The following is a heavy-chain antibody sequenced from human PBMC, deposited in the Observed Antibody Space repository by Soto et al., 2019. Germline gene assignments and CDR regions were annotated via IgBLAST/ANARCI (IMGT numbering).Heavy chain of an antibody. V-gene: IGHV1-18*01. CDR3: AKNGQPPYYYYGMEV. D-gene: IGHD2-8*01. J-gene: IGHJ6*02. CDR2: ISGYNGDT. Sequence: GASVKVSCKASGYTFTRYGISWVRQAPGQGLEWMGWISGYNGDTNYAQKFQGRVTMTIDTSTTTVYMELRSLTSDDTAVYYCAKNGQPPYYYYGMEVWGQGTTVTVS. CDR1: GYTFTRYG.